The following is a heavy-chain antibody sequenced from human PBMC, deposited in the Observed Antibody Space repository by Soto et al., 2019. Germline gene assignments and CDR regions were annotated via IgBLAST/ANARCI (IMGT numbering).Heavy chain of an antibody. V-gene: IGHV4-31*03. J-gene: IGHJ6*03. CDR2: IEHSGSS. CDR3: AREVVPATVAFYYYYIDF. Sequence: QVQLQESGPGLVKPSQTLSLTCTVSGGFISSGDYYWNWIRQLPGKGLEWIGYIEHSGSSFYNPSLKGRVALALDTSKNQFSLKLNSVTAADTAVYYCAREVVPATVAFYYYYIDFWGKGTTVTVSS. D-gene: IGHD2-2*01. CDR1: GGFISSGDYY.